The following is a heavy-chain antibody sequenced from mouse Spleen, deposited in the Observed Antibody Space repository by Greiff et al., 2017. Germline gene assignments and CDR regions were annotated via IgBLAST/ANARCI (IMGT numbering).Heavy chain of an antibody. CDR2: IDPETGGT. V-gene: IGHV1-15*01. D-gene: IGHD1-1*01. Sequence: QVQLQQSGAELVRPGASVTLSCKASGYTFTDYEMHWVKQTPVHGLEWIGAIDPETGGTAYNQKFKGKAILTVDKSSSTAYMQLSSPTSEDSAVYYCTRDGSSYGNYFDYWGQGTTLTVSS. CDR1: GYTFTDYE. CDR3: TRDGSSYGNYFDY. J-gene: IGHJ2*01.